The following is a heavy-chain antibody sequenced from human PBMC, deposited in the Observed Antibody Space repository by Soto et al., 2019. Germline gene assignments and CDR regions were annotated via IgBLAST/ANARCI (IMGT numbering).Heavy chain of an antibody. D-gene: IGHD2-2*01. CDR2: ISTDGSST. CDR3: ARATGSNHPFDY. Sequence: EVQLVESGGGLVQPGGSLRLSCAATGFTFSTYWMHWVRQGPGKGLVWVSRISTDGSSTTYADCVKGRFTISRDNAKNTLYLHMNRLRAEDTAVYYCARATGSNHPFDYWGQGSLVTVSS. V-gene: IGHV3-74*01. CDR1: GFTFSTYW. J-gene: IGHJ4*02.